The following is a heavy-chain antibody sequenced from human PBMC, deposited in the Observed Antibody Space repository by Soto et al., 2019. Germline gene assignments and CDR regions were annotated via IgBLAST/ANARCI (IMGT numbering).Heavy chain of an antibody. D-gene: IGHD5-12*01. CDR3: ARGGDGYNAHYYYYGMDV. J-gene: IGHJ6*02. V-gene: IGHV4-31*03. Sequence: SETLFLTCTVSVGSISSGGYYWSWIRHHPGKGLEWIGYIYYSGSTYYNPSLKSRVTISVDTSKNQFSLKLSSVTAADTAVYYCARGGDGYNAHYYYYGMDVWGQGTTVTVSS. CDR2: IYYSGST. CDR1: VGSISSGGYY.